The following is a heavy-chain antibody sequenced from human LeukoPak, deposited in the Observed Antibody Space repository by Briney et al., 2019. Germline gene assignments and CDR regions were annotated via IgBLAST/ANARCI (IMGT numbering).Heavy chain of an antibody. CDR2: IYYSGST. D-gene: IGHD1-7*01. CDR3: ARGSRELYYFDY. Sequence: SETLALTCTVSGGSISSYYWSWIRQPPGKGLEWIGYIYYSGSTKYNPSLKSRVTISVDASKTQFSLKLNSVTAADTAVYYCARGSRELYYFDYWGQGTLVTVSS. J-gene: IGHJ4*02. CDR1: GGSISSYY. V-gene: IGHV4-59*01.